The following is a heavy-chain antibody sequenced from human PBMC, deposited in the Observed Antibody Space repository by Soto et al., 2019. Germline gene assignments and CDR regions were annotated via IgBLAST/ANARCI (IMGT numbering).Heavy chain of an antibody. CDR3: AKDLPAMVPITLPYNDY. D-gene: IGHD5-18*01. J-gene: IGHJ4*02. CDR1: GFTFSSYA. Sequence: GGSLRLSCAASGFTFSSYAMSWVRQAPGKGLEWVSAISGSGGSTSYPAPVKGRFPISGDNSKNTLYLQMNSLRAEDTAVYYCAKDLPAMVPITLPYNDYWGQGTLVTVSS. CDR2: ISGSGGST. V-gene: IGHV3-23*01.